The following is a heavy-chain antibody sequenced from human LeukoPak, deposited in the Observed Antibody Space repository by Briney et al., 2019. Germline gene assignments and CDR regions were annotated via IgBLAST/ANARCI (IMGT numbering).Heavy chain of an antibody. D-gene: IGHD2-2*02. CDR2: INPNSGGT. J-gene: IGHJ5*02. V-gene: IGHV1-2*02. CDR3: VRDYCSSTSRYIPNWFDP. Sequence: ASVKVSCKASGYTFTGYYMHWVRQAPGQGLEWMGWINPNSGGTNYAQKFQGRVTMTRDTSISTAYMELSRLRSDDTAVYYCVRDYCSSTSRYIPNWFDPWGQGTLVTVSS. CDR1: GYTFTGYY.